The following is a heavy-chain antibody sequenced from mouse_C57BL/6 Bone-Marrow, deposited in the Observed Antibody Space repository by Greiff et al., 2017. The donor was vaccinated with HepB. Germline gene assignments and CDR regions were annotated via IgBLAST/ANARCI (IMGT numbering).Heavy chain of an antibody. CDR2: ILPGSGST. Sequence: QVQLQQSGAELMKPGASVKLSCKATGYTFTGYWIEWVKQRPGHGLEWIGEILPGSGSTNYNEKFKGKATFTADTSSNTAYMQLSSLTTEDSAIYYCARSPLSYYYGSSSFAYWGQGTLVTVSA. D-gene: IGHD1-1*01. V-gene: IGHV1-9*01. CDR3: ARSPLSYYYGSSSFAY. J-gene: IGHJ3*01. CDR1: GYTFTGYW.